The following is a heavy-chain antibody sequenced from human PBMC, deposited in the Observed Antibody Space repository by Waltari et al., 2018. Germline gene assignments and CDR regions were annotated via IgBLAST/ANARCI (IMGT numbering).Heavy chain of an antibody. V-gene: IGHV3-9*01. CDR3: AKDGTTLKNYYGLDV. CDR1: GFTFSDYS. J-gene: IGHJ6*02. Sequence: EVQLGASGGGLVQPVRSLRLSCAASGFTFSDYSMHWVRPATGKGLEWVSGISRNSDRIGYADSVKGRFTISRDNAKNSLYLQMNSLRAEDTALYFCAKDGTTLKNYYGLDVWGQGTTVTVSS. D-gene: IGHD4-4*01. CDR2: ISRNSDRI.